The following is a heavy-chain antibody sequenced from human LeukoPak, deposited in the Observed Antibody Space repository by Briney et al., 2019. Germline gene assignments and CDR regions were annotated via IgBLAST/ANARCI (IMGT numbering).Heavy chain of an antibody. Sequence: GGSLRLSCAASGLTFSKYSMTWVRQALGKGLEWVSFIDTGSTTMYYTDSVKGRITISRDNAKNSLYLQMDSLKVEDTAIYYCARDNWVDCWGQGTLVTVSS. J-gene: IGHJ5*01. CDR1: GLTFSKYS. CDR3: ARDNWVDC. CDR2: IDTGSTTM. V-gene: IGHV3-48*04.